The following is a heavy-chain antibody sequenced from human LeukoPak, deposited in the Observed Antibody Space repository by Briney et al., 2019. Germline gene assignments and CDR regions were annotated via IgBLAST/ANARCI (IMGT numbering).Heavy chain of an antibody. CDR1: GYTFTGYY. J-gene: IGHJ5*02. CDR2: INPNSGGT. V-gene: IGHV1-2*02. D-gene: IGHD5-24*01. CDR3: ARDRHPRDGYTRNDVFDP. Sequence: ASVKVSCKASGYTFTGYYMHWVRQAPGQGLEWMGWINPNSGGTNYAQKFQGRVTMTRDTSISTAYMELSRLRSDDTAVYYCARDRHPRDGYTRNDVFDPWGQGTLVTVSS.